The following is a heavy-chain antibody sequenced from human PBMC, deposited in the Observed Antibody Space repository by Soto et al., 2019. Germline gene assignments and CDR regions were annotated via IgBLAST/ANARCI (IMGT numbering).Heavy chain of an antibody. CDR2: ISSSSTTK. CDR1: GFTFSSYS. Sequence: PGGSLRLSCAASGFTFSSYSMNWVRQAPGKGLEWVSYISSSSTTKYYADSVKGRFTISRDNAKNSLYLQMNSLRAEDTAVYYCARDGLPVVTLYYYYGMDVWGQGTTVTVS. J-gene: IGHJ6*02. V-gene: IGHV3-48*01. D-gene: IGHD3-22*01. CDR3: ARDGLPVVTLYYYYGMDV.